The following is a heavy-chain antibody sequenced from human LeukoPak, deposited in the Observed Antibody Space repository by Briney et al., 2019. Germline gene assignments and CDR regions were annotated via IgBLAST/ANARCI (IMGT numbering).Heavy chain of an antibody. J-gene: IGHJ6*03. CDR2: IDGSGGST. Sequence: SGGSLRLSCAASGFTFSSYAMSWVRQAPGKGLEWVSTIDGSGGSTYYADSVKGRFTISRDSSKNTLYLQMNSLRAEDTAVYYCATGYSASKRSYFYYMDVWGKGTTVTVSS. V-gene: IGHV3-23*01. D-gene: IGHD5-12*01. CDR1: GFTFSSYA. CDR3: ATGYSASKRSYFYYMDV.